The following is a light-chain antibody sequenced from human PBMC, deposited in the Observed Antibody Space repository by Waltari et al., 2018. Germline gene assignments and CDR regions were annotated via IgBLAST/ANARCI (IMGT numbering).Light chain of an antibody. J-gene: IGKJ2*01. V-gene: IGKV1-39*01. Sequence: DIQMTQSPSSLSASVGDRVTITRRASQSIANYLNWYQKKSGKAPNLLIYGASSLQRGVPSRFSGSGSATDFTLTISSLQPEDFATYYCQQSYGTPYTFGQGTKLEIK. CDR3: QQSYGTPYT. CDR2: GAS. CDR1: QSIANY.